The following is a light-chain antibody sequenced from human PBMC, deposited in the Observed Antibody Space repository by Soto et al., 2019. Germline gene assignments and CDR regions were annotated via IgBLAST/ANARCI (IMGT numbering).Light chain of an antibody. CDR1: SSDVGGYNY. Sequence: QSALTQPRSVSGSPGQSFTISCTGTSSDVGGYNYVSWYQQHPGKAPKLMIYDVSKRPSGVPDRFSGSKSGNMASLTISGLQAEDEADYYCCSYAGSYNVVFGGGTKLTVL. V-gene: IGLV2-11*01. CDR3: CSYAGSYNVV. CDR2: DVS. J-gene: IGLJ2*01.